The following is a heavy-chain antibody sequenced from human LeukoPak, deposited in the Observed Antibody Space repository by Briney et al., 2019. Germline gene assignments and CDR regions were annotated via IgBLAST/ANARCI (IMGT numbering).Heavy chain of an antibody. Sequence: PGGCLRLSCAASGFTFSSYSMNWVRQAPGKGLEWVLSISSSSSYIYYADSVKGRFTISRDNAKNSLYLQMNSLRAEDTALYYCLRRAGSYYTEDYFDYWGQGTLVTVSS. D-gene: IGHD3-10*01. V-gene: IGHV3-21*01. J-gene: IGHJ4*02. CDR3: LRRAGSYYTEDYFDY. CDR2: ISSSSSYI. CDR1: GFTFSSYS.